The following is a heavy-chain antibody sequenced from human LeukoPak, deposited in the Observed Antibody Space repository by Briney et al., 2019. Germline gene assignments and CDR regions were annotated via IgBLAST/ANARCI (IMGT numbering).Heavy chain of an antibody. CDR2: INHSGST. Sequence: SETLSLTCTVSGGSISSYYWSWIRQPPGKGLEWIGEINHSGSTNYNPSLKSRVTISVDTSKNQFSLKLSSVTAADTAVYYCARGAPYSSGWYRYFDYWGQGTLVTVSS. J-gene: IGHJ4*02. CDR1: GGSISSYY. CDR3: ARGAPYSSGWYRYFDY. D-gene: IGHD6-19*01. V-gene: IGHV4-34*01.